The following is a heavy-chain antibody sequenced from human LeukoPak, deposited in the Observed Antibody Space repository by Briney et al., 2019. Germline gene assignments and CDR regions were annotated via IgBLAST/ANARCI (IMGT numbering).Heavy chain of an antibody. CDR3: ARGQQWLGFDY. Sequence: ASVKVSYKASGYTFTSYYMHWVRQAPGQGLEWMGIINPSGGSTSYAQKFQGRVTMTRDMSTSTVYMELSSLRSEDTAVYYCARGQQWLGFDYWGQGTLVTVSS. V-gene: IGHV1-46*01. J-gene: IGHJ4*02. D-gene: IGHD6-19*01. CDR1: GYTFTSYY. CDR2: INPSGGST.